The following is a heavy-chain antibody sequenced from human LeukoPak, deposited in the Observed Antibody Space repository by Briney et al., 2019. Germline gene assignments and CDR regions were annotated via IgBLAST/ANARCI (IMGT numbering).Heavy chain of an antibody. CDR3: ARGAAHGGYGN. D-gene: IGHD5-12*01. CDR1: GVSISSSSYY. J-gene: IGHJ4*02. V-gene: IGHV4-39*01. CDR2: IYYSGST. Sequence: SETLSLTCTVSGVSISSSSYYWGWIRQPPGKGLEWIGSIYYSGSTYYNPSLKSRISISVDTSKKQFSLKLTSVTAADTAVYYCARGAAHGGYGNWGQGTLVSVSS.